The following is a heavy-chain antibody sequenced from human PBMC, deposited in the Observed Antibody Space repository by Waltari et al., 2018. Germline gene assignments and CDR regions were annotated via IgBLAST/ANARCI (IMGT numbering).Heavy chain of an antibody. J-gene: IGHJ3*02. Sequence: QVQLQESGPGLVKPSGTLSLTCAVSGGSISSSNWWSWVRQPPGKGLEWIGEVYHSGSTNHTPSPQSRVTIAVDKSKNQFSLKLSSVTAADTAVYYWARFARSGSYRKGDAFDIWGQGTMVTVSS. CDR2: VYHSGST. CDR1: GGSISSSNW. V-gene: IGHV4-4*02. CDR3: ARFARSGSYRKGDAFDI. D-gene: IGHD1-26*01.